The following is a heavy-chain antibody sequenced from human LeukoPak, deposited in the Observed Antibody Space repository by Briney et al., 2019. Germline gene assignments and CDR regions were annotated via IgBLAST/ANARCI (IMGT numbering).Heavy chain of an antibody. D-gene: IGHD6-13*01. CDR2: IYSSGTT. J-gene: IGHJ5*02. CDR1: GGSISNYF. V-gene: IGHV4-4*07. Sequence: SETLSLTCTVSGGSISNYFWTWIRQPAGKGLEWLGRIYSSGTTNYNPSLKSRVFMSVDTSKNQFSLKLSSVTAPDTAVYYCARLGSSWFDPWGQGTLVTVSS. CDR3: ARLGSSWFDP.